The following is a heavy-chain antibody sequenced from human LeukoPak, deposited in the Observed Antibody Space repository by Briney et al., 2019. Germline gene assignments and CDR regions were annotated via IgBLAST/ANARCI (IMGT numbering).Heavy chain of an antibody. V-gene: IGHV3-23*01. D-gene: IGHD6-13*01. CDR1: GFTFSSYA. CDR3: AKAIAPEYSSSWYD. J-gene: IGHJ4*02. Sequence: PGGSLRLSCAASGFTFSSYAMSWVRQAPGKGLEWVSAISGSGGSTYYADSVKGRFTISRDNSKNTLYLQMNSLRAEDTAVYYCAKAIAPEYSSSWYDWGQGTLVTVSS. CDR2: ISGSGGST.